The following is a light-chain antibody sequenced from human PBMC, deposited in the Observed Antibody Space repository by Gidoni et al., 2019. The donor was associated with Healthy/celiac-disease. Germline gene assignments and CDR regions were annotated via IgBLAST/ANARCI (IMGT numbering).Light chain of an antibody. CDR2: GAS. V-gene: IGKV3-15*01. CDR1: QSVSSN. CDR3: QQYNNWART. Sequence: DIVMTQSPATLSVSPGERATRSCRASQSVSSNLAWYQQKPGQAPRLLIYGASTRATGIPARFSGSGSGTEFTLTISSLQSEDFAVYYCQQYNNWARTFGQGTKVEIK. J-gene: IGKJ1*01.